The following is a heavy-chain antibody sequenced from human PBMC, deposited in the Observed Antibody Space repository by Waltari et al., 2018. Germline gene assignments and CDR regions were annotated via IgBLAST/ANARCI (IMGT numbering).Heavy chain of an antibody. Sequence: QVQLQQWGAGLLKPSETLSLTCAVYGGSFSGYYWSWIRQPPGKGLEWIGEIKHSGSTNYNPSLKSRVTISVDTSKNQFSLKLSSVTAADTAVYYCARGRDFWSGYHPGFQHWGQGTLVTVSS. CDR2: IKHSGST. CDR3: ARGRDFWSGYHPGFQH. V-gene: IGHV4-34*01. CDR1: GGSFSGYY. D-gene: IGHD3-3*01. J-gene: IGHJ1*01.